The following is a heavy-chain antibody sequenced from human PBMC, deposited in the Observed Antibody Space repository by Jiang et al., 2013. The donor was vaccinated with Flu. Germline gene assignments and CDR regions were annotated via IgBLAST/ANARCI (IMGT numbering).Heavy chain of an antibody. J-gene: IGHJ4*02. D-gene: IGHD1-1*01. CDR3: AKEGQMERTFDY. Sequence: MSWVRQAPGKGLEWVSGISGSGGSTYYADSVKGRFTISRDNSKNTLYLQMNSLRAEDTAVYYCAKEGQMERTFDYWGQGTLVTVSS. V-gene: IGHV3-23*01. CDR2: ISGSGGST.